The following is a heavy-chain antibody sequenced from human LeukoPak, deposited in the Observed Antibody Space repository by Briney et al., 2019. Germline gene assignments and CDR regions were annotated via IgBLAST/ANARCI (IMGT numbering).Heavy chain of an antibody. CDR2: IYHSGSA. V-gene: IGHV4-38-2*02. J-gene: IGHJ4*02. D-gene: IGHD1-26*01. Sequence: PSETLSLTCTVSHYSISSGYYWGWIRQPPGKGLEWIGTIYHSGSAYSNPSLKSRVTMSVDTSKNQFSLRLSSVTAADTAIYYCARGISGSGSYGHFDYWGQGILVTVSS. CDR1: HYSISSGYY. CDR3: ARGISGSGSYGHFDY.